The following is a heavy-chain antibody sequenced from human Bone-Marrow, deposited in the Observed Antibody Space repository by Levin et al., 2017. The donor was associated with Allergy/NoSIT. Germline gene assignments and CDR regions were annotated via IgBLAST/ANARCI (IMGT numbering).Heavy chain of an antibody. D-gene: IGHD1-26*01. V-gene: IGHV3-30*18. CDR1: GFTFSSYA. CDR3: AKDEMGASNYFHY. J-gene: IGHJ1*01. CDR2: ISYDGSNK. Sequence: SCAASGFTFSSYAIQWVREAPGKGLEWVAAISYDGSNKYYADSVKGRFTISRDNSKNTLHLQMNSLRAEDTAVYYCAKDEMGASNYFHYWGQGTLVTVSS.